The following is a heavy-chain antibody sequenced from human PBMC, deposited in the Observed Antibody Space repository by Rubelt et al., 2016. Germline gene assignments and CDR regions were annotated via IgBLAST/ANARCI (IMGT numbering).Heavy chain of an antibody. J-gene: IGHJ4*02. D-gene: IGHD4-17*01. Sequence: QVQLVQSGAEVKKPGASVKVSCKASGYTFTSYYMHWVRQAPGQGLEWMGIINPSGGSTSYERTFRGRVPMTRATAKSTLYMALGSLRSEDTVVYYCARAASTVTTLLDLGYWGQGTLVTVSS. CDR3: ARAASTVTTLLDLGY. V-gene: IGHV1-46*01. CDR2: INPSGGST. CDR1: GYTFTSYY.